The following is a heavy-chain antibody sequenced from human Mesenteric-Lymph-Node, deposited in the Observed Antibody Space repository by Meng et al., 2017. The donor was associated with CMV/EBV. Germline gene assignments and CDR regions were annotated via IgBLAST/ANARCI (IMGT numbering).Heavy chain of an antibody. CDR2: ISSSGNTA. CDR3: ARDVNWGIDY. D-gene: IGHD7-27*01. CDR1: GFAFSSDG. V-gene: IGHV3-23*01. Sequence: GGPLRLSCAASGFAFSSDGMSWVRQAPGKGLEWVSAISSSGNTAYYADSVKGRFTISRDNSKNTLYLQMNSLRAEDTTVYYCARDVNWGIDYWGQGTLVTVSS. J-gene: IGHJ4*02.